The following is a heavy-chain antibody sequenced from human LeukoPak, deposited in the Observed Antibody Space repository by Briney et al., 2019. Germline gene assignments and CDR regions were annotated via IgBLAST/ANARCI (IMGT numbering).Heavy chain of an antibody. D-gene: IGHD6-19*01. CDR3: ARDPGDSSGWLYGMDV. Sequence: PGGSLRLSCAASGFTVSSNYMSWVRQAPGKGLEWVSVIYKDGRTYYADSVKGRFTISRDNSKNTVYLQMNSLRAEDTAVYYCARDPGDSSGWLYGMDVWGKGTTVTVSS. J-gene: IGHJ6*04. V-gene: IGHV3-66*01. CDR1: GFTVSSNY. CDR2: IYKDGRT.